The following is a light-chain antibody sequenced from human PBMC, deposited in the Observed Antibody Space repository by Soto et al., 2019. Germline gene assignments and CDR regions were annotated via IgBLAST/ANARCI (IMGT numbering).Light chain of an antibody. CDR1: QDISSW. V-gene: IGKV1-12*01. Sequence: DLQMTQSPSSVSASVGDRVTITCRASQDISSWLAWYQQKPGKAPRLLVSIATSLQSGVPSRFSGSRSWTDFTLTISSLQPEDVATYYCQQANSFPWTFGQGTKVEIK. CDR2: IAT. J-gene: IGKJ1*01. CDR3: QQANSFPWT.